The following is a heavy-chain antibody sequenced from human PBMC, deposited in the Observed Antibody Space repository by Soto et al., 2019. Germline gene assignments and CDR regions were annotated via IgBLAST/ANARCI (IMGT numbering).Heavy chain of an antibody. CDR2: IYYSGST. V-gene: IGHV4-59*08. CDR1: GGSISSYY. Sequence: SETLSLTCTVSGGSISSYYWSWIRQPPGKGLEWIGYIYYSGSTNYNPSLKSRVTISVDTSKNQFSLHLNSVTAADTAVYYCARRAVIGWFDSWGQGTQVTVSS. CDR3: ARRAVIGWFDS. D-gene: IGHD6-19*01. J-gene: IGHJ5*01.